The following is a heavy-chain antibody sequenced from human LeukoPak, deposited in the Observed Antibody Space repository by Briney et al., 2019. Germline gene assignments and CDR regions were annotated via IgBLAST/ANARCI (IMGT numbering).Heavy chain of an antibody. CDR3: ARAYSLSGGSTSGVGH. J-gene: IGHJ4*02. Sequence: GASVKVSCKASGYTFTGYYMHWVRQAPGQGLEWMGWINPNSGGTNYAQKFQGRVTMTRDTSISTAYMELSRLRSDDTAVYYCARAYSLSGGSTSGVGHWGQGTLVTVSS. CDR2: INPNSGGT. D-gene: IGHD2-15*01. V-gene: IGHV1-2*02. CDR1: GYTFTGYY.